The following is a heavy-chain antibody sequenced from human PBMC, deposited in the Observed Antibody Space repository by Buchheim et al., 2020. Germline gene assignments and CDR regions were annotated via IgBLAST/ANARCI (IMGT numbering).Heavy chain of an antibody. CDR2: ISGSGGTT. D-gene: IGHD6-13*01. J-gene: IGHJ4*02. CDR3: AKDPHVEAAGTPQDY. V-gene: IGHV3-23*01. Sequence: EVQLLESGGGLVQSGGSLRLSCAASGFTFSSYAMTWVRQAPGKGLEWVSSISGSGGTTFYADSVKGRFTISRDHSKNTVYLQMNGLRAEDTAIYYCAKDPHVEAAGTPQDYWGQGTL. CDR1: GFTFSSYA.